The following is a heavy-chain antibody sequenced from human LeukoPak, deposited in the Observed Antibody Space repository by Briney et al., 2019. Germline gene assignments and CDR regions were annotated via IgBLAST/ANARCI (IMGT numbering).Heavy chain of an antibody. CDR2: IYYSGST. CDR3: ARHIMVGATNFDY. CDR1: GGSISSYY. D-gene: IGHD1-26*01. J-gene: IGHJ4*02. Sequence: SETLSLTCTVSGGSISSYYWSWIRQPPGKGLEWIGYIYYSGSTNYNPSLKSRVTISVDTSKNQFSLKLSSVTAADTAVYYCARHIMVGATNFDYWGQGTLVTVSS. V-gene: IGHV4-59*08.